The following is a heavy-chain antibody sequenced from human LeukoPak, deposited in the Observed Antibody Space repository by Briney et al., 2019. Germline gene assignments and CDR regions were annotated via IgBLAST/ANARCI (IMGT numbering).Heavy chain of an antibody. V-gene: IGHV1-18*01. D-gene: IGHD5-18*01. J-gene: IGHJ4*02. CDR1: GHTFTSYG. Sequence: ASVKVSCKASGHTFTSYGISWVRQAPGQGLEWMGWISAYNGNTNYAQKLQGRVTMTTDTSTSTAYMELRSLRSDDTAVYYCARVGKRGYSYGYFDYWGQGTLVTVSS. CDR3: ARVGKRGYSYGYFDY. CDR2: ISAYNGNT.